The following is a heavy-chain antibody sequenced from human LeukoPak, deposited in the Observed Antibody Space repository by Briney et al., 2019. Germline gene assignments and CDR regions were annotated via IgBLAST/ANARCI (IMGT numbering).Heavy chain of an antibody. Sequence: PSETLSLTCTVSGGSITSGGYYWSWIRQLPGKGLEWIGYIYYSGTTSYNPSLKSRLTISLDTSENQFSLKLSSVTAAVTAVYYSARGSTGDKSNNWGQGTLVTVSS. J-gene: IGHJ4*02. D-gene: IGHD7-27*01. CDR1: GGSITSGGYY. CDR2: IYYSGTT. CDR3: ARGSTGDKSNN. V-gene: IGHV4-31*03.